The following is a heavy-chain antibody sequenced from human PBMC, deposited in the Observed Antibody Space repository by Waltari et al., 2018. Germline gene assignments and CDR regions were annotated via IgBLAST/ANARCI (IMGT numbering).Heavy chain of an antibody. CDR1: GGSISSHY. J-gene: IGHJ4*02. Sequence: QVQLQESGPGLVKPSETLSLTCTVSGGSISSHYWSWIRQPQGKGLEWIGYIYYSGSTNYNPSLKSRVTISVDTSKNQFSLKLSSVTAADTAVYYCARMSITMVQGVIIIYYFDYWGQGTLVTVSS. CDR3: ARMSITMVQGVIIIYYFDY. CDR2: IYYSGST. V-gene: IGHV4-59*11. D-gene: IGHD3-10*01.